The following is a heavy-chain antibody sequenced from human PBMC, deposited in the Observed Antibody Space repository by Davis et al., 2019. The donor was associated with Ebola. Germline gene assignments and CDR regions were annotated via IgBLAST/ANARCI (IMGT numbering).Heavy chain of an antibody. CDR3: ARGDGYNYWIS. J-gene: IGHJ5*02. D-gene: IGHD5-24*01. CDR1: GFTVSNNY. Sequence: GGSLRLSCAASGFTVSNNYMSWVRQAPGKGLEWVSVFYIGGSTYYADSVKGRFTISRDTSKNMLYLQMNGLRVEDTAVYYCARGDGYNYWISWGQGTLVTVSS. V-gene: IGHV3-66*01. CDR2: FYIGGST.